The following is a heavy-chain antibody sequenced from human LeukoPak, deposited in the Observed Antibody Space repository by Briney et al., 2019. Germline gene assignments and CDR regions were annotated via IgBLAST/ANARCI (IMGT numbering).Heavy chain of an antibody. D-gene: IGHD2-2*01. CDR1: GFTFSSYA. CDR3: ASRSSTSPRPFDY. CDR2: ISGSGGST. Sequence: GGSLRLSCAASGFTFSSYAMSWVRQAPGKGLELVSAISGSGGSTYYADSVKGRFTISRDNSKNTLYLQMNSLRAEDTAVYYCASRSSTSPRPFDYWGQGTLVTVSS. J-gene: IGHJ4*02. V-gene: IGHV3-23*01.